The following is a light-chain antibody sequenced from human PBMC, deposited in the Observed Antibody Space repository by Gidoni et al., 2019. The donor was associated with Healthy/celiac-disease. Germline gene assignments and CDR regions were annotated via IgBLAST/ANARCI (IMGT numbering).Light chain of an antibody. Sequence: DIQMTQSPSSLSASVGDRVTITCRASQSLSSYLNWYQQKPGKAPKLLIYAASSLQSGVPSRCSGSGSGTDFTLTISSLQPEDFATYYCQQSYSTPWTFGQGTKLEIK. CDR3: QQSYSTPWT. CDR2: AAS. CDR1: QSLSSY. J-gene: IGKJ2*02. V-gene: IGKV1-39*01.